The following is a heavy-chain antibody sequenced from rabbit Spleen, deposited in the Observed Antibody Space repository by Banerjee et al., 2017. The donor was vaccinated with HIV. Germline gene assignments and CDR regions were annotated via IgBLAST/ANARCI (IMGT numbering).Heavy chain of an antibody. CDR1: GIDFSSYYY. CDR2: IYTGSGGST. D-gene: IGHD8-1*01. CDR3: ARDSGSSFSSYGMDL. Sequence: QQQLEESGGGLVEPGGTLTLTCKASGIDFSSYYYMCWVRQAPGKGLEWIGCIYTGSGGSTYYASWAKGRFTVSKTSSTTVTLQMTSLTAADTATYFCARDSGSSFSSYGMDLWGQGTLVTVS. J-gene: IGHJ6*01. V-gene: IGHV1S45*01.